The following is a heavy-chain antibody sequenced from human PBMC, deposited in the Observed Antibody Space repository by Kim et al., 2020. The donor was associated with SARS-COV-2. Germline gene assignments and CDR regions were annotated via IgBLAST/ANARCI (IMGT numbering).Heavy chain of an antibody. CDR3: ATASNYDILTGYSHPPDY. Sequence: ASVKVSCKVSGYTLTELSMHWVRQAPGKGLEWMGGFDPEDGETIHAQKFQGRVTMTEDTSTDTAYMELSSLRSEDTAVYYCATASNYDILTGYSHPPDYWGEETLVTVSS. CDR2: FDPEDGET. D-gene: IGHD3-9*01. CDR1: GYTLTELS. J-gene: IGHJ4*02. V-gene: IGHV1-24*01.